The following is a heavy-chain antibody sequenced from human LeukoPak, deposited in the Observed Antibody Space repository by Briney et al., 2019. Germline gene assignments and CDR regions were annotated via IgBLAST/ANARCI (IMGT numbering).Heavy chain of an antibody. V-gene: IGHV3-23*01. CDR1: GFSFGTYG. CDR3: ARIAGTGAGGFDY. CDR2: ISGSGGNT. J-gene: IGHJ4*02. D-gene: IGHD6-13*01. Sequence: PGGSLRLSCAASGFSFGTYGMSWVRQAPGKGLEWVSAISGSGGNTYYADSVKGRLTISRDNSKNTLYLQMNSLRVEDTAVYYCARIAGTGAGGFDYWGQGTLVTVSS.